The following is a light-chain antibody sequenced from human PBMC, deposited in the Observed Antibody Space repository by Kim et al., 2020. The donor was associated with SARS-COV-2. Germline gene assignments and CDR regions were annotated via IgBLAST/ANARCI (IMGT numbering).Light chain of an antibody. Sequence: QLGLTQSPSASASLGASVKLTCTLSSGHSSYAIAWHQQQPEKGPRYLMKLNSDGSHSKGDGIPDRFSGSSSGAERYLTISSLQSEDEADYYCQTWGTGLPVFGGGTQLTVL. J-gene: IGLJ3*02. CDR3: QTWGTGLPV. CDR2: LNSDGSH. V-gene: IGLV4-69*01. CDR1: SGHSSYA.